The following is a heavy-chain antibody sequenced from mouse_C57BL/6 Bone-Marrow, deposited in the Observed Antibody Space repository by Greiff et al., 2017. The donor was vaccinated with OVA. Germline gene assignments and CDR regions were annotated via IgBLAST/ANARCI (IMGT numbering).Heavy chain of an antibody. J-gene: IGHJ3*01. CDR1: GFTFSSYG. Sequence: EVQLQESGGDLVKPGGSLKLSCAASGFTFSSYGMSWVRQTPDKRLEWVATISSGGSYTYYPDSVKGRFTISRDNAKNTLYLQMSSLKSEDTAMYYCARDSNYGFAYWGQGTLVTVSA. CDR2: ISSGGSYT. CDR3: ARDSNYGFAY. V-gene: IGHV5-6*01. D-gene: IGHD2-5*01.